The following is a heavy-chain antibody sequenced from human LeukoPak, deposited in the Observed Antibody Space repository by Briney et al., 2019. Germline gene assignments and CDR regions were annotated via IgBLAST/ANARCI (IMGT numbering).Heavy chain of an antibody. D-gene: IGHD3-22*01. Sequence: PGGSLRLSCAASGFTFRNYAMTWVRQAPGKGPEWVSGISGSGSSTYYADSVKGRFTISRDNSKSTLYVQMNSLRAEDTAVYYCAKVTSHYDSSGYWSSGYFDYWGQGTLVTVSS. CDR3: AKVTSHYDSSGYWSSGYFDY. CDR1: GFTFRNYA. J-gene: IGHJ4*02. CDR2: ISGSGSST. V-gene: IGHV3-23*01.